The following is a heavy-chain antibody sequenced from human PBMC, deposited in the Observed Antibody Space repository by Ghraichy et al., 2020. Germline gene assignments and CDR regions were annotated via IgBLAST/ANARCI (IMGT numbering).Heavy chain of an antibody. J-gene: IGHJ6*02. CDR2: ISGSGGST. Sequence: GGSLRLSCAASGFTFSSYAMSWVRQAPGKGLEWVSAISGSGGSTYYADSVKGRFTISRDNSKNTLYLQMNSLRAEDTAVYYCAKFGARRQLVLIHDYYGMDVWGQGTTVTVSS. D-gene: IGHD6-13*01. CDR1: GFTFSSYA. CDR3: AKFGARRQLVLIHDYYGMDV. V-gene: IGHV3-23*01.